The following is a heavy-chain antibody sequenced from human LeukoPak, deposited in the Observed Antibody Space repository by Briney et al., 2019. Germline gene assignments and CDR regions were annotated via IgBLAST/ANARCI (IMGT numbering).Heavy chain of an antibody. Sequence: SETLSLTCTVSGGSISSGDYYWSWIRQPPGKGLERIGYIYYSGSTYYNPSLKSRVTISVDTSKNQFSLKLSSVTAADTAVYYCARARGGYSYGYYFDYWGQGTLVTVSS. J-gene: IGHJ4*02. CDR2: IYYSGST. CDR1: GGSISSGDYY. D-gene: IGHD5-18*01. V-gene: IGHV4-30-4*01. CDR3: ARARGGYSYGYYFDY.